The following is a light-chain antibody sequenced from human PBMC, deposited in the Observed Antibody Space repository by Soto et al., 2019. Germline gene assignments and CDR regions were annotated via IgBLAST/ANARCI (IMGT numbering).Light chain of an antibody. CDR3: QQYGSSPQT. J-gene: IGKJ1*01. V-gene: IGKV3-20*01. CDR1: QSVSSSY. Sequence: EIVLTQSPGTLSLSPGERATLSCRASQSVSSSYLAWYQQKPGQAPRLLIYGASSRATSIPDRCSGSGSGTDITLTISRLETEDFAVYYCQQYGSSPQTFGQGTKVEIK. CDR2: GAS.